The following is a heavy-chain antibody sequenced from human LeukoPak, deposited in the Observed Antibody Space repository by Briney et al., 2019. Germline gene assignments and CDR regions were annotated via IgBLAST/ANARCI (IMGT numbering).Heavy chain of an antibody. CDR1: GYTFTGYY. D-gene: IGHD5-12*01. V-gene: IGHV1-2*02. J-gene: IGHJ4*02. Sequence: ASVKVSCKASGYTFTGYYMHWVRQAPGQGLEWMGWINPNSGGTNYAQKFQGRVTITRNTSISTAYMELSSLRSEDTAVYYCARGYSGYEGFDYWGQGTLVTVSS. CDR2: INPNSGGT. CDR3: ARGYSGYEGFDY.